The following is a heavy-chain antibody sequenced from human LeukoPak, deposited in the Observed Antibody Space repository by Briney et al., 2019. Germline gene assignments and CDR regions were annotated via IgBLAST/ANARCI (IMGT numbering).Heavy chain of an antibody. J-gene: IGHJ5*02. CDR2: IYSGGST. CDR1: GFTVSSNY. CDR3: ASKAAAGNNWFDP. V-gene: IGHV3-53*01. Sequence: PGGSLRLSCAASGFTVSSNYMSWVRQAPGKGLEWVSVIYSGGSTYYADSVKGRFTISRDNSKNTLYLQMNSLRAEDTAVYYCASKAAAGNNWFDPWGQGTLVTVSS. D-gene: IGHD6-13*01.